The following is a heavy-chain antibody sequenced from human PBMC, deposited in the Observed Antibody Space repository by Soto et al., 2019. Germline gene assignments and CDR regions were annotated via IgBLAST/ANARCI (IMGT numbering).Heavy chain of an antibody. J-gene: IGHJ4*02. Sequence: QVQLQESGPGLVKPSGTLSLTCAVSGGSISSGDWWSWVRQPPGKGLEWIGEIHHTGSTKYNPSLESRVTISVDKSENQFSLKLSSVTAADTAVYYCAGGGVYWGQGTLVTVSS. V-gene: IGHV4-4*02. CDR2: IHHTGST. D-gene: IGHD3-16*01. CDR1: GGSISSGDW. CDR3: AGGGVY.